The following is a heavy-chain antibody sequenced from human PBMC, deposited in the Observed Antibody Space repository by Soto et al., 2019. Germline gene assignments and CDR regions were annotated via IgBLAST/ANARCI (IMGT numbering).Heavy chain of an antibody. Sequence: GGSLRLSCAASGFTFSSYGMHWVRQAPGKGLEWVAVIWYDGSNKYYADSVKGRFTISRDNSKNTLYLQMNSLRAEDTAVYYCARDRGRIRGVIITFGNFDYWGQGTLVTVSS. D-gene: IGHD3-10*01. CDR1: GFTFSSYG. CDR2: IWYDGSNK. V-gene: IGHV3-33*01. J-gene: IGHJ4*02. CDR3: ARDRGRIRGVIITFGNFDY.